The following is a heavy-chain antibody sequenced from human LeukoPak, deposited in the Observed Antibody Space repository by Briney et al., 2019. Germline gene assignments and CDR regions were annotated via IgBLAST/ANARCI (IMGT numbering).Heavy chain of an antibody. D-gene: IGHD2/OR15-2a*01. J-gene: IGHJ4*02. V-gene: IGHV1-2*02. CDR1: GFTFTDHY. Sequence: ASMKVSYKSSGFTFTDHYIHWVRQGPGQGLEWVGYIGPHSTFTSTPQEFQGRVTMTRDASMSTAYMELTRLTSDDTAVYYCVREGEGPLSKDFDYWGQGTLVTVSS. CDR2: IGPHSTFT. CDR3: VREGEGPLSKDFDY.